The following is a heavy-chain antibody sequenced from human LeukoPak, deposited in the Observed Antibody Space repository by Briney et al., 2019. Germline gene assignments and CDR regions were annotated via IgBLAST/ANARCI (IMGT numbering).Heavy chain of an antibody. CDR1: GFTFSSYG. D-gene: IGHD4-17*01. Sequence: PGGSLRLSCEASGFTFSSYGMHWVRQAPGKGPEWVAVISYDGSNKYYADSVKGRFTISRDNSKNTLYLQMNSLRAEDTAVYYCAREKLDYGDYESQEGGYFDYWGQGTLVTVSS. CDR3: AREKLDYGDYESQEGGYFDY. CDR2: ISYDGSNK. J-gene: IGHJ4*02. V-gene: IGHV3-30*19.